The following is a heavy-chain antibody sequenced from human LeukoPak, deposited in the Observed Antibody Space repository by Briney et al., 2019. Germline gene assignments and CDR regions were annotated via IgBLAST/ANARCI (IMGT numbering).Heavy chain of an antibody. J-gene: IGHJ4*02. CDR3: AKDLLVTYYYDSSGYFPPGS. D-gene: IGHD3-22*01. Sequence: GGSLRLSCAASGFTFSSYAMSWVRQAPGKGLEWVSAISGSGGSTYYADSVKGRFTISRDNSKNTLYLQMNSLRAEDTAVYYCAKDLLVTYYYDSSGYFPPGSWGQGTLVTVSS. V-gene: IGHV3-23*01. CDR2: ISGSGGST. CDR1: GFTFSSYA.